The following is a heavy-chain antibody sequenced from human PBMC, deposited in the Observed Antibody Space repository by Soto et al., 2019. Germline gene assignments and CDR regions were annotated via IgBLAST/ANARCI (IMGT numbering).Heavy chain of an antibody. D-gene: IGHD5-12*01. CDR1: GYTFTRSG. Sequence: ASVKVSCKASGYTFTRSGISWVRQAPGQGPEWMGWISSYNGDTNYAQTFQGRVTMTTDTSTSTAYMELRSLRSDDTAAYYCAREGVAPYYYYGMDVWGQGTPVTV. V-gene: IGHV1-18*01. CDR2: ISSYNGDT. J-gene: IGHJ6*02. CDR3: AREGVAPYYYYGMDV.